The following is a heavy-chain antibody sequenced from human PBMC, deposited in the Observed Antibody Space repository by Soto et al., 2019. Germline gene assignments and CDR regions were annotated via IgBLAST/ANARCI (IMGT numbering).Heavy chain of an antibody. Sequence: PGGSLRLSCAASGFTFNNYGVHWVRQAPGKGLEWVSSISGGGGGTYYADSVKGRLTISRDNSKNTLYLQMNSLRAEDTALYYCAKGSHYDILTAYHAFDYWGPGTLVTVSS. CDR3: AKGSHYDILTAYHAFDY. V-gene: IGHV3-23*01. CDR1: GFTFNNYG. J-gene: IGHJ4*02. CDR2: ISGGGGGT. D-gene: IGHD3-9*01.